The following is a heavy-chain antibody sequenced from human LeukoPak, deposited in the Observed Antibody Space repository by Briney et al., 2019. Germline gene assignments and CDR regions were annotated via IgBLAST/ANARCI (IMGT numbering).Heavy chain of an antibody. CDR3: ARDLLLWFGELLGNDY. J-gene: IGHJ4*02. Sequence: SETLSLTRTVSGYSISSGYYWGWIRQPPGKGLEWIGSIYHSGSTYYNPSLKSRVTISVDTSKNQFSLKLSSVTAADTAVYYCARDLLLWFGELLGNDYWGQGTLVTVSS. CDR1: GYSISSGYY. V-gene: IGHV4-38-2*02. D-gene: IGHD3-10*01. CDR2: IYHSGST.